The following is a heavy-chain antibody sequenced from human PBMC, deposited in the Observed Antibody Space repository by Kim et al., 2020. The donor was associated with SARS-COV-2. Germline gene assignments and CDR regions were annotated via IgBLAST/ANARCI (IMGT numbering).Heavy chain of an antibody. Sequence: YADYVKGRFTISRDNSKNTYLQMNTLRAEDTAVYYCAKGRSSSAWSSNDYWGQGTLVTVSS. CDR3: AKGRSSSAWSSNDY. V-gene: IGHV3-23*01. D-gene: IGHD6-19*01. J-gene: IGHJ4*02.